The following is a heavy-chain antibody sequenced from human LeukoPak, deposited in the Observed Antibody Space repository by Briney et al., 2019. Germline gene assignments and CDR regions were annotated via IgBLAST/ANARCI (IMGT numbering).Heavy chain of an antibody. J-gene: IGHJ1*01. CDR2: FDPEDGET. CDR1: GYTLTELS. D-gene: IGHD6-13*01. Sequence: VASVKVFCKVSGYTLTELSMHWVRQAPGKGLEWMGGFDPEDGETIYAQKFQGRVTMTEDTSTDTAYMELSSLRSEDTAVYYCATPPVAAAGTAEYFQHWGQGTLVTVSS. V-gene: IGHV1-24*01. CDR3: ATPPVAAAGTAEYFQH.